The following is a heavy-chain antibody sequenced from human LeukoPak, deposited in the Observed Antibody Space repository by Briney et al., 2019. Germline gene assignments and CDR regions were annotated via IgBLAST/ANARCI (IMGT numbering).Heavy chain of an antibody. CDR3: ARARGTMIVVVIREFDY. CDR1: GGSISGYY. J-gene: IGHJ4*02. D-gene: IGHD3-22*01. Sequence: SETLSLTCTVSGGSISGYYWSWIRQPAGKGLDWLGRIYTSGSTNYNPSLKSRVTMSVDTSKNQFSLKLSSVTAADTAVYYCARARGTMIVVVIREFDYWGQGTLVTVSS. V-gene: IGHV4-4*07. CDR2: IYTSGST.